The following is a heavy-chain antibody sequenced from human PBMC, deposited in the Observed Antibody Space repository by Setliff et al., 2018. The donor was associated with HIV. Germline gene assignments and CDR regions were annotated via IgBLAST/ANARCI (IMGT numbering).Heavy chain of an antibody. CDR1: GGTFSSYA. D-gene: IGHD3-22*01. J-gene: IGHJ5*02. CDR2: IIPMYGPA. CDR3: ARYERDGYYDSSGYRFDP. V-gene: IGHV1-69*13. Sequence: SVKVSCKASGGTFSSYAISWVRQAPGQGLEWMGGIIPMYGPAHYAQKFQGRVTITADESTTTAYMELNSLTPEDTAVYYCARYERDGYYDSSGYRFDPWGQGTLVTVSS.